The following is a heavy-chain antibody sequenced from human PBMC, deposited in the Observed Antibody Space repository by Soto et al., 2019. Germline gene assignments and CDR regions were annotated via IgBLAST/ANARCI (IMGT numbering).Heavy chain of an antibody. CDR3: ARDRDNSNWPNFDF. D-gene: IGHD6-13*01. J-gene: IGHJ4*02. Sequence: SVKVSCKASEDTFSIYTISWVRQAPGQGLEWMGRVIPIFDITSYTQRFQGRVTITADKSTTTVYMELSSLRSEDTAVYYCARDRDNSNWPNFDFWGQGTLVTVSS. CDR2: VIPIFDIT. CDR1: EDTFSIYT. V-gene: IGHV1-69*02.